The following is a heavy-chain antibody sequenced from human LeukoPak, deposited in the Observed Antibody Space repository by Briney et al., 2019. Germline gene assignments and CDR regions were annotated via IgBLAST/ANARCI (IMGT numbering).Heavy chain of an antibody. Sequence: ASVKVSCKASGYTFTSYDINWVRQAPGQGLEWMGRINPNSGGTNYAQKFQGRVTMTRDTSISTAYMELSRLRSDDTAVYYCARRGHWFDPWGQGTLVTVSS. V-gene: IGHV1-2*06. CDR2: INPNSGGT. CDR1: GYTFTSYD. D-gene: IGHD3-16*01. J-gene: IGHJ5*02. CDR3: ARRGHWFDP.